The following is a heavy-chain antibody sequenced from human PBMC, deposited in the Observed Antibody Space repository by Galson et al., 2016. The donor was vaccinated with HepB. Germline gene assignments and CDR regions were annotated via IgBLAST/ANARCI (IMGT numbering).Heavy chain of an antibody. CDR3: ARDDYGDYGDWFDP. J-gene: IGHJ5*02. D-gene: IGHD4-17*01. CDR2: ISYDGSNK. CDR1: GFTFSSYA. Sequence: SLRLSCAASGFTFSSYAMHWVRQAPGKGLEWVAVISYDGSNKYYADSVKGRFTISRDNSKNTLYLQMNSLRAEDTAVYYCARDDYGDYGDWFDPWGQGTLVTVSS. V-gene: IGHV3-30-3*01.